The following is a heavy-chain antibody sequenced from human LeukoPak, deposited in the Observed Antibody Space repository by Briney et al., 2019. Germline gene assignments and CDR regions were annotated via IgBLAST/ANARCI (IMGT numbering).Heavy chain of an antibody. CDR2: ISAYNGST. CDR1: SYTFTSYG. V-gene: IGHV1-18*01. D-gene: IGHD6-13*01. Sequence: ASVKVSCKASSYTFTSYGISWVRQAPGQGLEWMGWISAYNGSTNYAQKLQGRVTMTTDTSTSTAYMELRSLRSDDTAVYYCARVLAAADPFDYWGQGTLVTVSS. CDR3: ARVLAAADPFDY. J-gene: IGHJ4*02.